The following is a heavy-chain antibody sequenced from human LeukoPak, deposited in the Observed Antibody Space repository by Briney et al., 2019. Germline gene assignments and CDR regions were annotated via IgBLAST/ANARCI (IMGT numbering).Heavy chain of an antibody. CDR1: GYTFTTYD. CDR3: ARVAGNCGGDCYRLVY. CDR2: MNPNSGNT. V-gene: IGHV1-8*01. D-gene: IGHD2-21*01. J-gene: IGHJ4*02. Sequence: ASVKVSCKASGYTFTTYDINWVRQATGQGLEWMAWMNPNSGNTGYAQKFQGRVTMSRNTSISTAYMELSSLRSEDTAVYYCARVAGNCGGDCYRLVYWGQGTLVTVAS.